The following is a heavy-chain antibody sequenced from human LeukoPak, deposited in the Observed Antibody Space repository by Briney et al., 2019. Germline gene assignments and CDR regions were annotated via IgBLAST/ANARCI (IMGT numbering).Heavy chain of an antibody. J-gene: IGHJ4*02. CDR3: ARGYGSGNYGGGGL. Sequence: GGSLRLSCAASGFTFSSYWMSWVRQAPGKGLEWVANIKQDGSEKHYVDSVKDRFTISKDNTKNSLYLQMNSLRVEDTAVYYCARGYGSGNYGGGGLWGQGTLVTVSS. V-gene: IGHV3-7*01. CDR2: IKQDGSEK. CDR1: GFTFSSYW. D-gene: IGHD3-10*01.